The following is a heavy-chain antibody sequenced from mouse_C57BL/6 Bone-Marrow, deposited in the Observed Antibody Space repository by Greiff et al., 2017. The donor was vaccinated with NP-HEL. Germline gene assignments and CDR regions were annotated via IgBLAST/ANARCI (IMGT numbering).Heavy chain of an antibody. CDR3: ARYYGTGTNPVDY. V-gene: IGHV7-3*01. Sequence: EVKVVESGGGLVQPGGSLSLSCAASGFTFTDYYMSWVRQPPGKALEWLGFIRNKANGYTTEYSASVKGRFTISRDNSQSILYLQMNALRAEDSATYYCARYYGTGTNPVDYWGQGTTLTVSS. J-gene: IGHJ2*01. CDR2: IRNKANGYTT. CDR1: GFTFTDYY. D-gene: IGHD4-1*01.